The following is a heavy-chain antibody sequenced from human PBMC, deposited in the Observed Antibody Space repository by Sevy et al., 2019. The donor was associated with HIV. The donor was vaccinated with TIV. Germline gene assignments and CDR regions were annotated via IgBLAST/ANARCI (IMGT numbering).Heavy chain of an antibody. CDR3: ARGGPLVDTARNPWGMDV. CDR1: GFTLTTYW. Sequence: GGSLRLSCAASGFTLTTYWMNWVRQAPGKGLEWVANIKEGGSEKYYVDSVKGRFTLSRDDAKNSLSLQMNSLRAGDTAVYYCARGGPLVDTARNPWGMDVWGQGTTVTVSS. J-gene: IGHJ6*02. V-gene: IGHV3-7*01. CDR2: IKEGGSEK. D-gene: IGHD5-18*01.